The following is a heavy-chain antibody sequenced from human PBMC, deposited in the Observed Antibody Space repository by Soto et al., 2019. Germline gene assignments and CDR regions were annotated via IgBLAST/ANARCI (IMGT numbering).Heavy chain of an antibody. D-gene: IGHD4-17*01. J-gene: IGHJ4*02. CDR2: LDPGDSHI. CDR1: GYSFTTYW. CDR3: ARPRLPYGGIDY. V-gene: IGHV5-10-1*01. Sequence: GESLKISCKGSGYSFTTYWISWVRQMPGKGLEWMGRLDPGDSHINYSPSFQGHVTISPDKSISTAYMQWSSLKASDTAMYYCARPRLPYGGIDYWGQGTLVTVPQ.